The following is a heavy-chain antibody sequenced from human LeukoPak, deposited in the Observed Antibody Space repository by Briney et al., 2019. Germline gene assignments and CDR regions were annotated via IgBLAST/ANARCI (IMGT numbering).Heavy chain of an antibody. CDR1: GFTFSSYS. J-gene: IGHJ4*02. V-gene: IGHV3-21*01. CDR3: ARDTGYTRVTAATPLDF. CDR2: ISSSSSYI. Sequence: GGSLRLSCAASGFTFSSYSMNWVRQAPGKGREWVSSISSSSSYIYYADSVKGRFTISRDNAKNSLFLQMSSLRAEDTAVYYCARDTGYTRVTAATPLDFWGQGTLVTVSS. D-gene: IGHD2-15*01.